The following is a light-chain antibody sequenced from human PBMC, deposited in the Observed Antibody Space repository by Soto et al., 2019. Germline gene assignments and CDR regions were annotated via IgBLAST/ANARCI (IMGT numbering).Light chain of an antibody. CDR3: LLYYGGQLGV. J-gene: IGLJ2*01. Sequence: QAVVTQEPSLTVSPGGTVTLTCASSTGAGTSGYYPNWFQQKPGQAPRALIYSTSNKYSWTPARFSGSLLGGKAALTLSGVQPEDEAEYYCLLYYGGQLGVFGGGTKLTVL. V-gene: IGLV7-43*01. CDR1: TGAGTSGYY. CDR2: STS.